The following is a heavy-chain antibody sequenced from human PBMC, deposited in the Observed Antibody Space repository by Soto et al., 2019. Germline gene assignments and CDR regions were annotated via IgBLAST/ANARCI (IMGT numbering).Heavy chain of an antibody. D-gene: IGHD2-2*01. CDR3: ARHLVPAASVTFDI. Sequence: SETLSLTCTVSGGSMSSYYWSWIRQPPGKGLEWIAYIYYTGSTNYNPSLKSRVTISVNTSKNQFSLKLSSLTAADTAVYFCARHLVPAASVTFDIWGQGTMVTVS. CDR2: IYYTGST. CDR1: GGSMSSYY. J-gene: IGHJ3*02. V-gene: IGHV4-59*08.